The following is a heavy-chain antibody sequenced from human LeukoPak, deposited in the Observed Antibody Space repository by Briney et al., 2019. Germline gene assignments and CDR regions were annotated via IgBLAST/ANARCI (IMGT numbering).Heavy chain of an antibody. D-gene: IGHD3-10*01. J-gene: IGHJ5*02. Sequence: GGSLRLSCAASGFTFSSYSMNWVRQAPGKGLEWVSFISSSSGYIYYAESVKGRFTTSRDNAKNSLYLQMNSLRAEDTAVYYCARDDYGSGGYYYHWGQGTLITVSS. V-gene: IGHV3-21*01. CDR3: ARDDYGSGGYYYH. CDR2: ISSSSGYI. CDR1: GFTFSSYS.